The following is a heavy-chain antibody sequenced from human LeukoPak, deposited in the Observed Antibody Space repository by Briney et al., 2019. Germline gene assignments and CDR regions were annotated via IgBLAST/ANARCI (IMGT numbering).Heavy chain of an antibody. CDR2: IYYSGST. D-gene: IGHD5-12*01. Sequence: SETLSLTCTVSGGSISSYYWSWIRQPPGKGLEWIGYIYYSGSTNYNPSLESRVTISVDTSKNQFSLKLNSVTAADTAVYYCARSAVATPPIDYWGQGTLVTVSS. J-gene: IGHJ4*02. CDR1: GGSISSYY. CDR3: ARSAVATPPIDY. V-gene: IGHV4-59*01.